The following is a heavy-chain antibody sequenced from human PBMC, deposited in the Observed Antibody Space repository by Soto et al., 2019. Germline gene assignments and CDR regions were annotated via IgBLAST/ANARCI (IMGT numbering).Heavy chain of an antibody. D-gene: IGHD3-22*01. CDR3: ARRYDSSGYYSLNWFDP. Sequence: GESLKISCKGSGYSFTSYWIGWVRQVPGKGLEWMGIIYPGDSDTRYSPSFQGQVTISADKSISTAYLQWSSLKASDTAMYYCARRYDSSGYYSLNWFDPWGQGTLVTVSS. V-gene: IGHV5-51*01. CDR1: GYSFTSYW. CDR2: IYPGDSDT. J-gene: IGHJ5*02.